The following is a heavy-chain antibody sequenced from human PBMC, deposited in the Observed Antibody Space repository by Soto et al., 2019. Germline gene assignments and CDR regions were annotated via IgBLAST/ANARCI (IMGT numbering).Heavy chain of an antibody. D-gene: IGHD3-16*01. CDR2: IYYSGST. Sequence: SETLSLTCTVSGGSISSYYWSWIRQPPGKGLEWIGYIYYSGSTNYNPSLKSRVTISVDTSKNQFSLKLSSVTAADTAVYYCARQALGGVLDYWGQGTLVTVSS. CDR1: GGSISSYY. J-gene: IGHJ4*02. V-gene: IGHV4-59*08. CDR3: ARQALGGVLDY.